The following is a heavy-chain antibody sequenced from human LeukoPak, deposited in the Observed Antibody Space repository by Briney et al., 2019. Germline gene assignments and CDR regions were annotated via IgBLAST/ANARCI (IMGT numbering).Heavy chain of an antibody. D-gene: IGHD1-7*01. Sequence: EPGGSLRLSCAASGFTFSSYEMNRVRQAPGKGLEWVSYISSSGSTIYYADSVKGRFTISRDNAKNSLYLQMNSLRAEDTAVYYCARQDNWNYGAYWGQGTLVTVSS. V-gene: IGHV3-48*03. CDR2: ISSSGSTI. J-gene: IGHJ4*02. CDR3: ARQDNWNYGAY. CDR1: GFTFSSYE.